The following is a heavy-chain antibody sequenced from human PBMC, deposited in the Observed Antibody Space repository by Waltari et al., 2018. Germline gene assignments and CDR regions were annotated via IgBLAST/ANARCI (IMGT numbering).Heavy chain of an antibody. CDR1: GFTFSSHW. CDR2: IKKDGRES. D-gene: IGHD4-17*01. Sequence: EVQLVESGGGLVQPGGSLRLSCAASGFTFSSHWMTWVRQAPGKGLVWRANIKKDGRESYYGDSVKCRFTISRDNTKNSRYLQMNSLRVEDTAVYYCARADYGGTADYDYWGQGTQVTVSS. CDR3: ARADYGGTADYDY. V-gene: IGHV3-7*04. J-gene: IGHJ4*02.